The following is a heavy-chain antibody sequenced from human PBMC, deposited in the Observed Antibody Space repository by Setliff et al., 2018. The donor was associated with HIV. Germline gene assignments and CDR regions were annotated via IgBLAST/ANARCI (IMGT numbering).Heavy chain of an antibody. CDR1: GYTFTSYY. CDR3: ARNPRIAVAGTDYYYYMDV. CDR2: INPSGGST. V-gene: IGHV1-46*01. D-gene: IGHD6-19*01. J-gene: IGHJ6*03. Sequence: ASVKVSCKASGYTFTSYYMHWVRQAPGQGLGLMGIINPSGGSTSYAQKFQGRVTMTSDTSTSTVYMELSSLRSEDTAVYYCARNPRIAVAGTDYYYYMDVWGKGTTVTVSS.